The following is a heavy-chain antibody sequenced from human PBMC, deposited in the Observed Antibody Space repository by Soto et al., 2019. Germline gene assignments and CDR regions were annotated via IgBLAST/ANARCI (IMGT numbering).Heavy chain of an antibody. J-gene: IGHJ4*02. CDR2: IWYDVSNK. V-gene: IGHV3-33*01. CDR3: ASVSGSYGTFDY. Sequence: GGYLRLSCAASGFTFSSYGMHWVRQAPGKGLEWVAVIWYDVSNKYYADSVKGRFTISRDNSKNTLYLQMNSLRAEDTAVYHCASVSGSYGTFDYRGQGTLVIVTS. CDR1: GFTFSSYG. D-gene: IGHD1-26*01.